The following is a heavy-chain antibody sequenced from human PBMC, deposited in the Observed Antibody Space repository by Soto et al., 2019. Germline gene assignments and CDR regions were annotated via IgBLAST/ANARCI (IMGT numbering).Heavy chain of an antibody. D-gene: IGHD2-15*01. CDR1: GYTLTELS. J-gene: IGHJ5*02. Sequence: GASVKVSCKVSGYTLTELSMHWVRQAPGKGLEWMGGFDPEDGETIYAQKFQGRVTMTEDTSTDTAYMELSSLRSEDTAVYYCATDYKPRGGSDWFDPWGQGTLVTVSS. CDR3: ATDYKPRGGSDWFDP. CDR2: FDPEDGET. V-gene: IGHV1-24*01.